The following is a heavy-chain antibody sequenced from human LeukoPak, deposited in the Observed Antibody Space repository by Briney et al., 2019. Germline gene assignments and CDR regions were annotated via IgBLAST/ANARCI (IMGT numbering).Heavy chain of an antibody. Sequence: SETLSLTCTVSGGSISSYYWSWIRQPPGKGLKWIVYIYYSGSTTYNPSLKARVTMSVDTSKNQFSLNLSSVTAADTAVYYCARRDSSSWAIDYLGPGNPGHRLL. CDR2: IYYSGST. CDR3: ARRDSSSWAIDY. CDR1: GGSISSYY. D-gene: IGHD6-13*01. J-gene: IGHJ4*02. V-gene: IGHV4-59*08.